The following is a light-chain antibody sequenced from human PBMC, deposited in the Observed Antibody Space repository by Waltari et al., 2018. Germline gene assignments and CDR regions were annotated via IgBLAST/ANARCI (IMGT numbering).Light chain of an antibody. J-gene: IGKJ1*01. V-gene: IGKV2-30*01. Sequence: DVVMTQSPLSLPATLGPPASISCSSSQGLVYIDGTTYLNWFHQRPGQSPRLLIYNVSNRDSGVPDRFSGSGSGTDFTLKISRVEAEDVGVYYCMHSVQWPWTVGQGTKVEVK. CDR1: QGLVYIDGTTY. CDR3: MHSVQWPWT. CDR2: NVS.